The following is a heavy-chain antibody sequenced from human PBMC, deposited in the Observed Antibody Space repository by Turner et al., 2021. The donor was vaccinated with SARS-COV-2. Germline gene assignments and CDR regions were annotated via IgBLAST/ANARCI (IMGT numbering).Heavy chain of an antibody. CDR3: ARDSSLGGSGWPIDY. V-gene: IGHV3-30*04. J-gene: IGHJ4*02. CDR1: GFTFSNYA. CDR2: ISYDGRNK. D-gene: IGHD6-19*01. Sequence: VQLVEFGGGVVPPGRSLRFLCAAPGFTFSNYAMHWVRQAPGKGLEWVAVISYDGRNKYYADSVKGRFTISRDNSKDTLYLQMNSLRAEDTAVYYCARDSSLGGSGWPIDYWGQGTLLTVSS.